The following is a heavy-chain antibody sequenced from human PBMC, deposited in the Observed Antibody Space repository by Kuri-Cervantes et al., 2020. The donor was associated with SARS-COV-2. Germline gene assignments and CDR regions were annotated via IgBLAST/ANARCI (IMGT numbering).Heavy chain of an antibody. Sequence: SETLSLTCTVSGGSISSYYWSWIRQPPGRGLEWLGFIYDSAITKYNPSLKSRVTMSVDTSKNQFSLKLSSVTAADTAVYYCARVRGVLGEVYFDYWGQGTLVTVSS. CDR3: ARVRGVLGEVYFDY. D-gene: IGHD3-10*01. J-gene: IGHJ4*02. CDR1: GGSISSYY. V-gene: IGHV4-59*01. CDR2: IYDSAIT.